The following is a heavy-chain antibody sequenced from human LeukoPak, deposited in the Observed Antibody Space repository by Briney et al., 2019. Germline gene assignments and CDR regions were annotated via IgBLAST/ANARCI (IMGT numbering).Heavy chain of an antibody. CDR2: IIPIFGTA. CDR3: ARDQLDGYSDY. J-gene: IGHJ4*02. CDR1: GGTFSSYA. V-gene: IGHV1-69*05. D-gene: IGHD5-24*01. Sequence: SVKVSCKASGGTFSSYAISWVRQAPGQGLEWMGRIIPIFGTANYAQKFQGRVTITTDESTSTAYMELSSLRSEDTAMYYCARDQLDGYSDYWGQGTLVTVSS.